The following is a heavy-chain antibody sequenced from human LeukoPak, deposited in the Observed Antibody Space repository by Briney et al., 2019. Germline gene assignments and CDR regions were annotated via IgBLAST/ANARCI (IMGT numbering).Heavy chain of an antibody. CDR1: GFTFSSYG. CDR3: TEWGY. J-gene: IGHJ4*02. Sequence: GRSLRLSCAASGFTFSSYGMHWVRQAPGKGLEWVAVISYDGSNKYYADSVKGRFTISRDNSKNTLYLQMNSLRAEDTAVYYCTEWGYWGQGTLVTVSS. CDR2: ISYDGSNK. V-gene: IGHV3-30*03. D-gene: IGHD1-26*01.